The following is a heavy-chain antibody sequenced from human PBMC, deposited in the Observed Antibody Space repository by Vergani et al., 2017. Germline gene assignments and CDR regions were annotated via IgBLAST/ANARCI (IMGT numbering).Heavy chain of an antibody. V-gene: IGHV3-48*04. J-gene: IGHJ3*02. CDR2: ISSSSSTI. CDR1: GFTFSSYS. Sequence: EVQLVESGGGLVQPGGSLRLSCAASGFTFSSYSMNWVRQAPGKGLEWVSYISSSSSTIYYADSVKGRFTISRDNAKNSLYLQMNSLRAEDTAVYYCARDPGFDAFDIWGQGTMVTVSS. D-gene: IGHD3-9*01. CDR3: ARDPGFDAFDI.